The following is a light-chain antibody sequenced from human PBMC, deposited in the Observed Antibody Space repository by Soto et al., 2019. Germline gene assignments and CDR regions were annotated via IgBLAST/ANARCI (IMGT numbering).Light chain of an antibody. CDR1: QSVSSN. V-gene: IGKV3-15*01. CDR3: QQYNNWPPIT. J-gene: IGKJ5*01. Sequence: IVMTQSPATLSVSPWERATLSCSPSQSVSSNLAWYQQKPGQAPRLLIYGASTRATGIPARFSGSGSGTEFTLTISSLQSEDFAVYYCQQYNNWPPITFGQGTRLEIK. CDR2: GAS.